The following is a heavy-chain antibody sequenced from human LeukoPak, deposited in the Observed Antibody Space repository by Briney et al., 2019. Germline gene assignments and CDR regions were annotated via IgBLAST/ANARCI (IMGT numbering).Heavy chain of an antibody. J-gene: IGHJ3*02. V-gene: IGHV4-30-2*01. D-gene: IGHD4-17*01. Sequence: SETLSLTCTVSGGSISSGGYYWSWIRQPPGKGLDWIGYIYHSGSTYYNPSLKRRVTISVDRSKNQFSLKLSSVTAADTAVYYCARAWTTAYAFDIWGQGTMVTVSS. CDR3: ARAWTTAYAFDI. CDR1: GGSISSGGYY. CDR2: IYHSGST.